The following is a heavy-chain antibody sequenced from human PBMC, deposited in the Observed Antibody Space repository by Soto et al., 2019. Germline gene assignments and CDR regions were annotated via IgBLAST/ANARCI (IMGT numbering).Heavy chain of an antibody. Sequence: ASVKVSCKASGYTFTSYDINWVRQATGQGLEWMGWMNPNSGNTGYAQKFQGRVTMTRNTSISTAYMELSSLRSEDTAVYYCARVIVVVPAKTSIHYYFDYWGQGTLVTVSS. CDR3: ARVIVVVPAKTSIHYYFDY. CDR1: GYTFTSYD. V-gene: IGHV1-8*01. CDR2: MNPNSGNT. J-gene: IGHJ4*02. D-gene: IGHD2-2*01.